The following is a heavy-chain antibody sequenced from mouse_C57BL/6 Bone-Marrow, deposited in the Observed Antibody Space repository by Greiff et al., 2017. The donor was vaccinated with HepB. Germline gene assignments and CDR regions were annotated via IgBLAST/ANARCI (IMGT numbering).Heavy chain of an antibody. V-gene: IGHV1-26*01. D-gene: IGHD1-1*01. CDR3: ASITTVVVFDY. Sequence: EVQLQQSGPELVKPGASVKISCKASGYTFTDYYMNWVKQSHGKSLEWIGDINPNNGGTSYNQKFKGKATLTVDKSSSTAYMELRSLTSEDSAVYYCASITTVVVFDYWGQGTTLTVSS. CDR1: GYTFTDYY. J-gene: IGHJ2*01. CDR2: INPNNGGT.